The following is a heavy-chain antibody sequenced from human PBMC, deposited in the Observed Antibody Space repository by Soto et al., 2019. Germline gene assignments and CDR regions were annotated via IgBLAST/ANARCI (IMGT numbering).Heavy chain of an antibody. D-gene: IGHD2-2*01. CDR2: INMDGGST. J-gene: IGHJ4*02. CDR1: GFALSSFD. CDR3: ARDYLVVPHRVIDY. V-gene: IGHV3-48*01. Sequence: GALKISCAASGFALSSFDMDWVRQAPGKGLERVSYINMDGGSTHYAESVKGRFTISRDNSKNTLYLQMNCLRAEDTSVYYCARDYLVVPHRVIDYWGQGTLVTVSS.